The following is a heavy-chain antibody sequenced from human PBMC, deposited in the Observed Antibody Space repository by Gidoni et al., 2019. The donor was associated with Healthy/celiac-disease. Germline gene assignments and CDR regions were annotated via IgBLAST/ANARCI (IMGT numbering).Heavy chain of an antibody. V-gene: IGHV5-51*01. CDR1: GYSFTSYW. J-gene: IGHJ4*02. Sequence: EVQLVQSGAEVKKPGESLKISCKGSGYSFTSYWIGWVRQMPGKGLEWMGIIYPGDSDTRYSPSFQGQVTISADKSISTAYLQWSSLKASDTAMYYCARRRVSGSGSYYRGDFDYWGQGTLVTVSS. CDR3: ARRRVSGSGSYYRGDFDY. CDR2: IYPGDSDT. D-gene: IGHD3-10*01.